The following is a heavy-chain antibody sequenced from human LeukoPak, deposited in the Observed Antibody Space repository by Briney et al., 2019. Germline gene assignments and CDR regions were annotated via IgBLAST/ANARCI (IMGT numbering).Heavy chain of an antibody. CDR3: AKDNRRHYTSGPNPDSLH. D-gene: IGHD6-19*01. CDR2: ISWNSGSI. V-gene: IGHV3-9*01. CDR1: GFIFNNYA. J-gene: IGHJ4*02. Sequence: GGSLRLSCAGSGFIFNNYAMHWVRQPPGKGLEWVSGISWNSGSIDYADSVKGRFTISRDNAKNSLYLQMNSLRVEDTAFYYCAKDNRRHYTSGPNPDSLHWGQGTLVTVSS.